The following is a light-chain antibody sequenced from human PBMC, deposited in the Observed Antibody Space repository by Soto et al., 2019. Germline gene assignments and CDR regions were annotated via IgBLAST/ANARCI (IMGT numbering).Light chain of an antibody. V-gene: IGKV3-20*01. CDR3: QQYGGSPFT. J-gene: IGKJ3*01. CDR2: NTF. Sequence: EIVLTQSPGTLSLSPGDRATLSCRASQSFSTSYLAWYQHKPGQAPRLLIYNTFTRATGIPDRFSGSGSGTDLTLTMIRLEPQDFAVYYCQQYGGSPFTFGPGTKVYIK. CDR1: QSFSTSY.